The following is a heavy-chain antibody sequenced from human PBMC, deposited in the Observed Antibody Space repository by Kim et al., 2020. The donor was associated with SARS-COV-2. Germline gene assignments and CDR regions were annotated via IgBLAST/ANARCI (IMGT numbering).Heavy chain of an antibody. Sequence: ASVKVSCKASGYTFTSYYMHWVRQAPGQGLEWMGIINPSGGSTSYAQKFQGRVTMTRDTSTSTVYMELSSLRSEDTAVYYCARDRYGSGSYYPRNLFDYWGQGTLVTVSS. CDR3: ARDRYGSGSYYPRNLFDY. CDR1: GYTFTSYY. CDR2: INPSGGST. V-gene: IGHV1-46*01. J-gene: IGHJ4*02. D-gene: IGHD3-10*01.